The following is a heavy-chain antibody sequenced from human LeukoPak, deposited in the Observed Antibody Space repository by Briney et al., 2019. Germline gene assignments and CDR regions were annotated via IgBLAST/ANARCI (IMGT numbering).Heavy chain of an antibody. CDR1: GYTFTGYY. V-gene: IGHV1-2*02. Sequence: ASVKVSCKASGYTFTGYYMHWVRQAPGQGLEWMGWINPNSGGTNYAQKFQGRVTMTRDTSISTAYMELSRLRSDDTAVYYCARVRPNSGYDYQGNYYYYYYMDVWGKGTTVTVSS. CDR3: ARVRPNSGYDYQGNYYYYYYMDV. J-gene: IGHJ6*03. D-gene: IGHD5-12*01. CDR2: INPNSGGT.